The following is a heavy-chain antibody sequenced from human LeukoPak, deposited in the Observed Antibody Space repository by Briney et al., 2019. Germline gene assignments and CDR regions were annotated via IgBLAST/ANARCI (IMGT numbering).Heavy chain of an antibody. D-gene: IGHD4-17*01. Sequence: PGGSLRLSCAASGFTFSSYAMSWVRQAPGKGLEWVSAISGSGDNTYYADSVKGRFTISRDNSKNTLYLQMNSLRAEDTAVYYCARTTPDSYGDYSQAELDYWGQGTLVTVSS. CDR1: GFTFSSYA. J-gene: IGHJ4*02. V-gene: IGHV3-23*01. CDR3: ARTTPDSYGDYSQAELDY. CDR2: ISGSGDNT.